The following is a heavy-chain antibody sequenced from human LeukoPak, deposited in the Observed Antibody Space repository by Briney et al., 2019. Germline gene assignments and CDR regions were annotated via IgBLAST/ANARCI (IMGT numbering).Heavy chain of an antibody. CDR3: ASNYYGSGSLDY. V-gene: IGHV4-59*08. D-gene: IGHD3-10*01. CDR1: GASINSGY. CDR2: IYYSGST. J-gene: IGHJ4*02. Sequence: SETLSLTCTVSGASINSGYWSWIRQPPGKGLEWIGYIYYSGSTNYNPSLKSRVTISVDTSKNQFSLKLSSVTAADAAVYYCASNYYGSGSLDYWGQGNLVTVSS.